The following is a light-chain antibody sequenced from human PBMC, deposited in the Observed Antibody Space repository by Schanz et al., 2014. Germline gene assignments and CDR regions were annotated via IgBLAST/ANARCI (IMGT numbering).Light chain of an antibody. J-gene: IGKJ1*01. CDR2: GAS. CDR1: QSVSTN. V-gene: IGKV3-15*01. Sequence: EIVMTQSPVTLSVSPGERATLSCRASQSVSTNLAWFQQKPGQAPRLLMYGASTRATGIPARFSGSGSGTDFTLTISRLEAEDFAVYYCQQYADTPRTFGQGTKVEIK. CDR3: QQYADTPRT.